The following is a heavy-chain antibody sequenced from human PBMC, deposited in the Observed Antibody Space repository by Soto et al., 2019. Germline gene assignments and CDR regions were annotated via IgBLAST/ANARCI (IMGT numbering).Heavy chain of an antibody. J-gene: IGHJ4*02. CDR1: GGTFSSYA. V-gene: IGHV4-4*07. Sequence: SCKASGGTFSSYAISCILQPSGKGLEWLGRLYNDERTNYNPSLKSRVTMSMDTSKNQFSLKLTSVTAADSAVYFCAREPLAHSYFDFWGQGILVTVSS. CDR3: AREPLAHSYFDF. CDR2: LYNDERT.